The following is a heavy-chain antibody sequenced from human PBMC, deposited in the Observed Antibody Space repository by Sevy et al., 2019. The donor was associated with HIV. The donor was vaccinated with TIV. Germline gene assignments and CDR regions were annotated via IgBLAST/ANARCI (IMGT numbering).Heavy chain of an antibody. D-gene: IGHD6-6*01. Sequence: WGSLRLSCAASGFTFDDYGMSWVRQAPGKGLEWVSGINWNGGSTGYADSVKGRFTISRDNAKNSLYLQMNSLRAEDTALYHCARHLQYSSSSPLDYWGQGTLVTVSS. CDR1: GFTFDDYG. J-gene: IGHJ4*02. CDR2: INWNGGST. CDR3: ARHLQYSSSSPLDY. V-gene: IGHV3-20*01.